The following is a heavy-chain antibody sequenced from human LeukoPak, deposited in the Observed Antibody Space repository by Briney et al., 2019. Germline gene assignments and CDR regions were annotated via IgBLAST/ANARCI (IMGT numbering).Heavy chain of an antibody. J-gene: IGHJ6*02. Sequence: PGGSLRPSCAASGFTFSSYAMSWVRQAPGKGLEWIGEINHSGSTNYNPSLKSRVTISVDTSKNQFSLKLSSVTAADTAVYYCARTGGTTMGYYYYGMDVWGQGTTVTVSS. CDR2: INHSGST. CDR1: GFTFSSYA. V-gene: IGHV4-34*01. D-gene: IGHD1-26*01. CDR3: ARTGGTTMGYYYYGMDV.